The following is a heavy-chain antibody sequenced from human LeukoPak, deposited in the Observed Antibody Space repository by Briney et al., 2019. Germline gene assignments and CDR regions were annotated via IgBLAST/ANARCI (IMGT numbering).Heavy chain of an antibody. CDR1: GYTFTGYY. CDR3: ARDRLGVVLPLYYYYMDV. D-gene: IGHD3-3*01. J-gene: IGHJ6*03. V-gene: IGHV1-2*02. Sequence: GASVKVSCKASGYTFTGYYMHWVRQAPGQGLGWMGWINPNSGGTNYAQKFQGRVTMTRDTSISTAYMELSRLRSDDTAVYYCARDRLGVVLPLYYYYMDVWGKGTTVTVSS. CDR2: INPNSGGT.